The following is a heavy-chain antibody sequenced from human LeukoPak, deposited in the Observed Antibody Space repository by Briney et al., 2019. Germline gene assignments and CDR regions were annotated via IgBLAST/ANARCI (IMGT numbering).Heavy chain of an antibody. J-gene: IGHJ6*02. CDR1: GFTFDDYA. CDR2: ISWNSGSI. D-gene: IGHD1-26*01. V-gene: IGHV3-9*01. CDR3: AKAEPPGRYYYYGMDV. Sequence: GGSLRLSCAASGFTFDDYAMHWVRQAPGKGLEWVSGISWNSGSIGYADSVKGRFTISRDNAKNPLYLQMNSLRAEDTALYYCAKAEPPGRYYYYGMDVWGQGTTVTVSS.